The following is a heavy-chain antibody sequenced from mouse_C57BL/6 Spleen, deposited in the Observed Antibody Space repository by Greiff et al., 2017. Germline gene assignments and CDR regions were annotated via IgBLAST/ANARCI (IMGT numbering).Heavy chain of an antibody. Sequence: VQLQQSGAELVRPGASVTLSCKASGYTFTDYEMHWVKQTPVHGLEWIGAIDPETGGTAYNQKFKGKAILTADKSSSPAYMELRSLTSEDSAVYYCTRSLGGTYYFDYWGQGTTLTVSP. CDR1: GYTFTDYE. V-gene: IGHV1-15*01. CDR2: IDPETGGT. J-gene: IGHJ2*01. D-gene: IGHD2-14*01. CDR3: TRSLGGTYYFDY.